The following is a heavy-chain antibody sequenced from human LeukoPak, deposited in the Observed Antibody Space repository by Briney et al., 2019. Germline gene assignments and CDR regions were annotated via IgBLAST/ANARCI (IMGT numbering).Heavy chain of an antibody. CDR2: VYASGTT. CDR1: GGSISSGVYY. D-gene: IGHD2-15*01. J-gene: IGHJ6*03. CDR3: ARVVAPYYYYYMDV. V-gene: IGHV4-61*02. Sequence: SETLSLTCTFSGGSISSGVYYWSWIRQPAGKGLEWIGRVYASGTTNYNPSLKSRVTISVDTSKNQFSLKLSSVTAADTAVYYCARVVAPYYYYYMDVWGKGTTVTISS.